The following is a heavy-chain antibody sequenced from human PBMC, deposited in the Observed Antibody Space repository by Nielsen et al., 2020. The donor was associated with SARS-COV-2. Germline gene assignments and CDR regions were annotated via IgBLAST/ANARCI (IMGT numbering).Heavy chain of an antibody. CDR3: ARIQLWLSYYYYYGMDV. CDR2: INHSGST. CDR1: GGSISNSSW. J-gene: IGHJ6*02. Sequence: SETLSLTCAVSGGSISNSSWWSWVRQPPGKGLEWIGEINHSGSTNYNPSLKSRVTISVDTSKNQFSLKLSSVTAADTAVYYCARIQLWLSYYYYYGMDVWGQGTTVTVSS. V-gene: IGHV4-4*02. D-gene: IGHD5-18*01.